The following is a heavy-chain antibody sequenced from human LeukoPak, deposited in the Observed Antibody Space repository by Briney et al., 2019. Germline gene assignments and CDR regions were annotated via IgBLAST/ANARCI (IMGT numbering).Heavy chain of an antibody. CDR3: AREDSSGYYYFDY. Sequence: GRSLRLSCAASGFTFSSYGMHWVRQAPGKGLEWVAVISYDGSNKYYADSVKGRFTISRDNSKNSLYPQMNSLRAEDTAVYYCAREDSSGYYYFDYWGQGTLVTVSS. CDR2: ISYDGSNK. J-gene: IGHJ4*02. CDR1: GFTFSSYG. V-gene: IGHV3-30*03. D-gene: IGHD3-22*01.